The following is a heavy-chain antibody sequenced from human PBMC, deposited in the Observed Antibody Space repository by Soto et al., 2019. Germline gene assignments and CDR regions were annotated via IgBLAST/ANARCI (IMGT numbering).Heavy chain of an antibody. CDR3: ARAPSTYYYDSSGYYYNWFDP. Sequence: PSETLSLTCTVSRSSISSGDYSWTWIRQPPGKGLEWIGNIYYRGSTYYSPSLKSRVTISVDTSKNQFSLKLSSVTAADTAVYYCARAPSTYYYDSSGYYYNWFDPWGQGTLVTVSS. J-gene: IGHJ5*02. CDR2: IYYRGST. V-gene: IGHV4-30-4*01. CDR1: RSSISSGDYS. D-gene: IGHD3-22*01.